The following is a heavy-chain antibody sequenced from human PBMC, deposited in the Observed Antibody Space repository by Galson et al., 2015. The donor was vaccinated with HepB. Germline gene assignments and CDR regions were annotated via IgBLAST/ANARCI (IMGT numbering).Heavy chain of an antibody. CDR3: AKDWRRYCSGGSCHRGPEN. J-gene: IGHJ4*02. D-gene: IGHD2-15*01. CDR1: GFTFSSYG. V-gene: IGHV3-30*18. CDR2: ISYDGSNK. Sequence: SLRLSCAASGFTFSSYGMHWVRQAPGKGLEWVAVISYDGSNKYYADSVKGRFTISRDNSKNTLYLQMNSLRAEDTAVYYCAKDWRRYCSGGSCHRGPENWGQGTLVTVSS.